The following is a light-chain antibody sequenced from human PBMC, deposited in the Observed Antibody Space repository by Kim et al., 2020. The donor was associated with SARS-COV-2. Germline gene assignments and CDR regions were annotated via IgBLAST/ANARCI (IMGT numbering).Light chain of an antibody. J-gene: IGLJ2*01. CDR2: YDS. CDR3: QVWDSSSDHVV. V-gene: IGLV3-21*04. CDR1: NMGSKS. Sequence: APGKTARITCGGNNMGSKSVHWYQQKPGQAPVLVIYYDSDRPSGIPERFSGSNSGNTTTLTISRVEAGDEADYYCQVWDSSSDHVVFGGGTQLTVL.